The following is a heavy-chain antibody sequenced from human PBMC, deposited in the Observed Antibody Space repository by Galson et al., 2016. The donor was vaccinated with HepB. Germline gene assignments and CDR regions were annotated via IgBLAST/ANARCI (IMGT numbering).Heavy chain of an antibody. CDR3: ARGVGGVGDYSEGYYYHYYVDV. CDR1: GYMFISYG. V-gene: IGHV1-18*04. Sequence: SVKVSCKASGYMFISYGISWVRQAPGQGLEWMGWISTFNGKTDFARKFQGRVTMTTDTSTNTALMDLRSLRSDDTAVYYCARGVGGVGDYSEGYYYHYYVDVWGTGTTVTVTS. D-gene: IGHD3-16*01. CDR2: ISTFNGKT. J-gene: IGHJ6*03.